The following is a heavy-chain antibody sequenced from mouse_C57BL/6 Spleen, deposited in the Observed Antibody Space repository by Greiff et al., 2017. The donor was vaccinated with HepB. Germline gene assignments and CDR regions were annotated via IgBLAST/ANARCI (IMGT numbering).Heavy chain of an antibody. J-gene: IGHJ2*01. CDR3: AGRGEGGGYYFDY. V-gene: IGHV1-42*01. D-gene: IGHD1-1*02. CDR2: INPSTGGT. CDR1: GYSFTGYY. Sequence: VQLKQSGPELVKPGASVKISCKASGYSFTGYYMNWVKQSPEKSLEWIGEINPSTGGTTYNQKFKAKATLTVAKSSSTAYMQLKSLTSEDSAVDDGAGRGEGGGYYFDYWGQGTTLTVSS.